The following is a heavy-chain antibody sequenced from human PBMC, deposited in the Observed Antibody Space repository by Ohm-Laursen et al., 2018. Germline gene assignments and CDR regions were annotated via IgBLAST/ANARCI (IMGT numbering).Heavy chain of an antibody. Sequence: FRLSCAASGFSFSADWMYWVRQAPGKGLEWVANIKQDGSEKYYVDSVKGRFTISRDNAKNSLYLQMNSLRADDTAVYYCARGAYASWGQGTLVTVSS. CDR2: IKQDGSEK. CDR1: GFSFSADW. J-gene: IGHJ5*02. CDR3: ARGAYAS. D-gene: IGHD3-16*01. V-gene: IGHV3-7*01.